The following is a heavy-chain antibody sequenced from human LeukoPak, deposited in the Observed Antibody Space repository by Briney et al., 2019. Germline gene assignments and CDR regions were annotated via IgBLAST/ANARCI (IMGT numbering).Heavy chain of an antibody. CDR3: ARQGSGYDSATYFDY. J-gene: IGHJ4*02. CDR2: IYPGDSDT. V-gene: IGHV5-51*01. CDR1: AYSFTSYW. Sequence: GESLKISCKGSAYSFTSYWIGWVRQMPGKGLEWMGIIYPGDSDTRYSPSFQGQVTISPDKSISTAYLQWSSLKASDTAMYYCARQGSGYDSATYFDYWGRGTLVTVSS. D-gene: IGHD5-12*01.